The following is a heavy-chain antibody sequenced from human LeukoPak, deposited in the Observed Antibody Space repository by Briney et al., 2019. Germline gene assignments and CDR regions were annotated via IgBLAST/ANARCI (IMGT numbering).Heavy chain of an antibody. J-gene: IGHJ5*02. D-gene: IGHD6-13*01. V-gene: IGHV2-5*02. Sequence: SGPTLVNPTQTLTLTCTFSGFSLSTSGVGVGWIRQPPGKALEWLALIYWDDDKRYSPSLKSRLTITKDTSKNQVVLTMTNMDPVDTATYYCAHRHSSSRYGYNWFDPWGQGTLVTVSS. CDR3: AHRHSSSRYGYNWFDP. CDR2: IYWDDDK. CDR1: GFSLSTSGVG.